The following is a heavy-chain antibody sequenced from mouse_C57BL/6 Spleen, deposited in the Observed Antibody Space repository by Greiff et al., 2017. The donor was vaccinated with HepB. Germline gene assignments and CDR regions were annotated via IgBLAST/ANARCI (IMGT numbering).Heavy chain of an antibody. Sequence: QVQLQQPGAELVKPGASVKLSCKASGYTFTSYWMHWVKQRPGQGLEWIGMIHPNSGSTNYNEKFKSKATLTVDKSSSTAYMQLSSLTSEDSAVYYCARPSRRDYAMGYWGQGTSVTVSS. J-gene: IGHJ4*01. D-gene: IGHD6-1*01. CDR2: IHPNSGST. V-gene: IGHV1-64*01. CDR3: ARPSRRDYAMGY. CDR1: GYTFTSYW.